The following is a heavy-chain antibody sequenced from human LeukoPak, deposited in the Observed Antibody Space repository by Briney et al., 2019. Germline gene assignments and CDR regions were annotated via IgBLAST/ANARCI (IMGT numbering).Heavy chain of an antibody. V-gene: IGHV4-61*02. D-gene: IGHD1-26*01. CDR1: GGSISSGSYY. CDR2: IYTSGST. Sequence: PSQTLSLTCTASGGSISSGSYYWSWIRQPAGKGLEWIGRIYTSGSTNYNPSLKSRVTISVDTSKNQFSLKLSSVTAADTAVYYCAREPKFWGSGSYPFDYWGQGTLVTVSS. J-gene: IGHJ4*02. CDR3: AREPKFWGSGSYPFDY.